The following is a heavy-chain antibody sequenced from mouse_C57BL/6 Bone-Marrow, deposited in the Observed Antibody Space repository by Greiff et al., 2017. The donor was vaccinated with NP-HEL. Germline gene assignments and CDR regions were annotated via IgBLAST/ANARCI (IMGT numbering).Heavy chain of an antibody. V-gene: IGHV6-6*01. CDR2: IRNKANNHAT. CDR3: TRPIYYDYSMDY. D-gene: IGHD2-4*01. Sequence: EVQLQESGGGLVQPGGSMKLSCAASGFTFSDAWMDWVRQSPEKGLEWVAEIRNKANNHATYYAESVKGRFTISRDDSKSSVYLQMNSLRAEDTGIYYCTRPIYYDYSMDYWGQGTSVTVSS. CDR1: GFTFSDAW. J-gene: IGHJ4*01.